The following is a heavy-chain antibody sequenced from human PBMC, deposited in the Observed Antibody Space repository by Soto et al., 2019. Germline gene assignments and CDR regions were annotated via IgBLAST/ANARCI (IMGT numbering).Heavy chain of an antibody. J-gene: IGHJ6*02. D-gene: IGHD2-15*01. V-gene: IGHV4-34*01. CDR2: INHSGST. CDR3: ARDQVSDIDYYYYGMDV. Sequence: TLSLTCAVYGGSFSGYYWSWIRQPPGKGLEWIGEINHSGSTNYNPSLKSRVTISVDTSKNQFSLKLSSVTAADTAVYYCARDQVSDIDYYYYGMDVWGQGTTVTVSS. CDR1: GGSFSGYY.